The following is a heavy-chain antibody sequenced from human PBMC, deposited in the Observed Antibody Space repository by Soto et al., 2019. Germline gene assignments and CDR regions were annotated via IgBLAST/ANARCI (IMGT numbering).Heavy chain of an antibody. CDR2: INWNGGST. CDR1: GFTFDDYG. V-gene: IGHV3-20*04. D-gene: IGHD5-12*01. J-gene: IGHJ6*02. Sequence: GGSLRLSCAASGFTFDDYGMSWVRQAPGKGLEWVSGINWNGGSTGYADSVKGRFTISRDNAKNSLYLQMNSLRAEDTALYYCARVEMATITAFYYYYGMDVWGQGTTVTVSS. CDR3: ARVEMATITAFYYYYGMDV.